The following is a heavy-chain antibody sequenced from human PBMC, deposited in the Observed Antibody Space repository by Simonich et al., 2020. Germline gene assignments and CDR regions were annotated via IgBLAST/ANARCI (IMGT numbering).Heavy chain of an antibody. J-gene: IGHJ4*02. CDR2: SKHSGST. CDR1: GGSFSGYY. Sequence: QVQLQQLGAGLLKPSQTLSLTCAVYGGSFSGYYWSWIRQPPGKGLEWIGESKHSGSTNYNPSLKSRVTISVDTSKNQFSLKLSSVTAADTAVYYCARHLQLGPFDYWGQGTLVTVSS. V-gene: IGHV4-34*01. D-gene: IGHD1-1*01. CDR3: ARHLQLGPFDY.